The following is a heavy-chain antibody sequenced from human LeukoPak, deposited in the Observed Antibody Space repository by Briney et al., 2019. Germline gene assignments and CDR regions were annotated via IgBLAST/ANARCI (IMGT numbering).Heavy chain of an antibody. CDR3: ARAGDIVVVPDNWFDP. V-gene: IGHV1-8*01. D-gene: IGHD2-2*01. J-gene: IGHJ5*02. Sequence: GASVKVSCKSSGYTFTIYDINCVRQSTGQGLEWMGWMKPNSGNTGYAQKFQGRVTMTRNTSISTAYMELSSLRSEDTAVYYCARAGDIVVVPDNWFDPWGQGTLVTVSS. CDR2: MKPNSGNT. CDR1: GYTFTIYD.